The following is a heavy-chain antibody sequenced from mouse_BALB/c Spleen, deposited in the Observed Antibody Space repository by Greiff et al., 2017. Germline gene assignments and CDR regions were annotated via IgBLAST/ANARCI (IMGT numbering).Heavy chain of an antibody. CDR1: GYSITSGYY. Sequence: EVQLVESGPGLVKPSQSLSLTCSVTGYSITSGYYWNWIRQFPGNKLEWMGYISYDGSNNYNPSLKNRISITRDTSKNQFFLKLNSVTTEDTATYYCARSVEGSRYFDVWGAGTTVTVSS. CDR2: ISYDGSN. V-gene: IGHV3-6*02. CDR3: ARSVEGSRYFDV. J-gene: IGHJ1*01.